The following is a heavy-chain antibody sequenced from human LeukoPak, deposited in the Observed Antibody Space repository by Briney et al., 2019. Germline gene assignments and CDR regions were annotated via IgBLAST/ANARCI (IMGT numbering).Heavy chain of an antibody. CDR1: GGTFLSYA. Sequence: GSSVKVSCKASGGTFLSYAISWVRQAPGQGLEWMGGIIPIFGTANYVQKFQGRVTITADESTSTAYMELSSLRSEDTAVYYCARAERGYSCGYEVYFDYWGQGTLVTVSS. V-gene: IGHV1-69*01. J-gene: IGHJ4*02. CDR3: ARAERGYSCGYEVYFDY. CDR2: IIPIFGTA. D-gene: IGHD5-18*01.